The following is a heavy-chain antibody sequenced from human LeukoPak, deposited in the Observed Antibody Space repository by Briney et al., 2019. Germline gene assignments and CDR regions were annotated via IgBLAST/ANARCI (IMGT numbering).Heavy chain of an antibody. V-gene: IGHV1-69*06. CDR2: IIPIFGTA. D-gene: IGHD2-15*01. CDR3: AREGFSGYCSGGSCHNWFDP. CDR1: GYTFTNYA. Sequence: ASVKVSCKASGYTFTNYAISWVRQAPGQGLEWMGGIIPIFGTANYAQKFQGRVTITADKSTSTAYMELSSLRSEDTAVYYCAREGFSGYCSGGSCHNWFDPWGQGTLVTVSS. J-gene: IGHJ5*02.